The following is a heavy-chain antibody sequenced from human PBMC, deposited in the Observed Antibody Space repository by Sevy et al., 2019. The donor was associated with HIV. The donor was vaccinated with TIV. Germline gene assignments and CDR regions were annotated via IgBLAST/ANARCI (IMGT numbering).Heavy chain of an antibody. CDR1: GFTFSSYA. J-gene: IGHJ4*02. Sequence: GESLKISCAASGFTFSSYAMHWVRQAPGKGLEWVAVISYDGSNKYYADSVKGRFTISRDNSKNTLYPQMNSLRAEDTAVYYCASMGIAAAWSYWGQGTLVTVSS. V-gene: IGHV3-30-3*01. D-gene: IGHD6-13*01. CDR2: ISYDGSNK. CDR3: ASMGIAAAWSY.